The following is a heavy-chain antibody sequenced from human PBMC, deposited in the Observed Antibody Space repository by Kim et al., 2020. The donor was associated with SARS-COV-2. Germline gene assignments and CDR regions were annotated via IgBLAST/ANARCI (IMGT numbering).Heavy chain of an antibody. Sequence: SETLSLTCRVSGGSISSTNYYWGWIRQPPGKGLEWIGGSYNGRTSYNPSLKSRVTISVDTSKSQFSLRLISVTAADTSVYYCARIPYCPSGECQRFYYYFGMDVWGRGTAVTVSS. J-gene: IGHJ6*02. CDR1: GGSISSTNYY. CDR3: ARIPYCPSGECQRFYYYFGMDV. D-gene: IGHD2-8*01. V-gene: IGHV4-39*01. CDR2: SYNGRT.